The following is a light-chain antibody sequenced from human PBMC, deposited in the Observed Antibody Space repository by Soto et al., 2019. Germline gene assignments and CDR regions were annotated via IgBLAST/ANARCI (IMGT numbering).Light chain of an antibody. CDR3: QQYCSSIT. CDR2: GAS. Sequence: IGVTQSPGALSLYTGEGATLSCRASHIINNNYLAWYQQTPGQAPRLLTYGASSRATGIPDRFSGGGSGTDFTLTVTRLEPEDFAVYYCQQYCSSITFGQGTKLEIK. V-gene: IGKV3-20*01. J-gene: IGKJ5*01. CDR1: HIINNNY.